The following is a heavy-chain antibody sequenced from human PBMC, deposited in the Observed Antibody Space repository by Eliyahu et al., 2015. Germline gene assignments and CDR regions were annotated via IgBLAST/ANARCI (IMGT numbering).Heavy chain of an antibody. CDR2: INHSGIT. J-gene: IGHJ6*02. Sequence: QVQLQQWGAGLXKPSEXLSLXCAXYGXSFRGXXWSWXRQPPGKGLEWIGEINHSGITKYNPSLKSRITISVDTSKNQFSLKLSSVTAADTAVYFCARGHXGMDVWGHGTTVTVSS. V-gene: IGHV4-34*01. CDR1: GXSFRGXX. CDR3: ARGHXGMDV.